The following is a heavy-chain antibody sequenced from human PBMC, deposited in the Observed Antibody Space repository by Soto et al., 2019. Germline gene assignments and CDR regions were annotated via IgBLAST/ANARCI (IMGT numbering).Heavy chain of an antibody. CDR3: ARPGYYDYTRGTYLDY. CDR1: GFTFSAYA. Sequence: EVQLLESGGALVQPGGSLRLSCTASGFTFSAYAMTWVRQAPGKGLEWVSAISGSGGDTYYADSVKGRFTISRDNFKNTLFLHMNSLRAEDTAVYYCARPGYYDYTRGTYLDYWGQGTLVTVCS. CDR2: ISGSGGDT. D-gene: IGHD3-16*02. J-gene: IGHJ4*02. V-gene: IGHV3-23*01.